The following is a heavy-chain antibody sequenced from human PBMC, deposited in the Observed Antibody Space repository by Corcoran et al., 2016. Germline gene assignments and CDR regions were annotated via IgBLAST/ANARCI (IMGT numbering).Heavy chain of an antibody. D-gene: IGHD3-10*01. J-gene: IGHJ5*02. CDR3: ARGPHVLLWFGDMGWFDP. CDR1: GGSFSGYY. CDR2: INHSGST. Sequence: QVQLQQWGAGLLKPSETLSLTCAVYGGSFSGYYWSWIRQPPGKGLEWIGEINHSGSTNYNPSLKSRLTISVDMSKNQFSLKLSSVTAADTAVYYCARGPHVLLWFGDMGWFDPWGQGTLVTVSS. V-gene: IGHV4-34*01.